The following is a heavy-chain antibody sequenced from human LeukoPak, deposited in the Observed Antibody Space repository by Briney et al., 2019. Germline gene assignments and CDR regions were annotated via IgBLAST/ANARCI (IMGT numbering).Heavy chain of an antibody. CDR3: ARVGTKSSSWRFDP. Sequence: PGRSLRLSCAASGFTFSSYGMHWVRQAPGKGLEWVAVIWYDGSNKYYADSVKGRFTISRDNAKNSLYLQMNSLRAEDTAVYYCARVGTKSSSWRFDPWGQGTLVTVSS. CDR2: IWYDGSNK. CDR1: GFTFSSYG. V-gene: IGHV3-33*01. D-gene: IGHD6-13*01. J-gene: IGHJ5*02.